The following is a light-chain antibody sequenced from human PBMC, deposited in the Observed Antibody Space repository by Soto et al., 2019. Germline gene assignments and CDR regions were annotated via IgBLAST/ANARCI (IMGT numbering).Light chain of an antibody. CDR3: QHYDIYGRLT. V-gene: IGKV1-5*01. CDR2: DAS. CDR1: QTINNL. Sequence: DIQMTQSPSTLSASVGDTVTITCRTSQTINNLLAWYQKKPGKAPGPLIFDASTVNPGVPSRFSGSGSGTDFTLTISDLQHDDFATYYCQHYDIYGRLTFGPGTTVDIK. J-gene: IGKJ3*01.